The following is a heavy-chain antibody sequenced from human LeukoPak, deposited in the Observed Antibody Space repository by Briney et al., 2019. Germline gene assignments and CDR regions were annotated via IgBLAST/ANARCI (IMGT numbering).Heavy chain of an antibody. CDR1: GGSFSGYY. Sequence: PSETLSLTCAVYGGSFSGYYWSWIRQPPGKGLEWIGEINHSGSTNYNPSLKSRVTISVDTSKNQFSLKLSSVTAADTAVYYCGSTSNHYYYYGMDVWGQGTTVTVSS. CDR2: INHSGST. D-gene: IGHD2-2*01. CDR3: GSTSNHYYYYGMDV. V-gene: IGHV4-34*01. J-gene: IGHJ6*02.